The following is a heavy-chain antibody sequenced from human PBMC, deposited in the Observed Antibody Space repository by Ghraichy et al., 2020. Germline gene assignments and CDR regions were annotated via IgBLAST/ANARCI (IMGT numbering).Heavy chain of an antibody. CDR3: VVSGSYLDLLFDY. CDR1: GFSLSNPRMG. J-gene: IGHJ4*02. V-gene: IGHV2-26*01. Sequence: SGPTLVKPTETLTLTCTVSGFSLSNPRMGVSWIRLPPGKALEWLAHIFSNDEKSYSTSLKRRLTISKDTSKSQVVLTMTNMEAVDTATYYCVVSGSYLDLLFDYWGQGTLVTVSS. CDR2: IFSNDEK. D-gene: IGHD1-26*01.